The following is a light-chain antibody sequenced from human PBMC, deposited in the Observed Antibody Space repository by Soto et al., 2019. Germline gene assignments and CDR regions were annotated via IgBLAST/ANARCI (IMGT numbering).Light chain of an antibody. V-gene: IGKV3-11*01. CDR2: EAS. J-gene: IGKJ4*01. Sequence: EIVLTQSPATLSVSPGERVTLSCRASQTVRSSLAWYQQKPGQAPRLIIYEASNRATGIPARFSGSGSGTDFTLTISSLAPEDFAVYYCQQHNGWPLTFGEGTKVEI. CDR3: QQHNGWPLT. CDR1: QTVRSS.